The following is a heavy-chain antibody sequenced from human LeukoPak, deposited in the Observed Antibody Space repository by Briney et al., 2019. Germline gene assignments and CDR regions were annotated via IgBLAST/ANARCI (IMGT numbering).Heavy chain of an antibody. CDR3: ASKDGSRYYFDY. J-gene: IGHJ4*02. CDR2: IYYSGST. Sequence: SQTLSLTCTVSGGSINSGDYYWSWIRQHPGKGLEWIGYIYYSGSTYYNPSLKSRVTISIDTSKNQFSLKLSSVTAADTAVYFSASKDGSRYYFDYWGQGILVTVSS. CDR1: GGSINSGDYY. V-gene: IGHV4-31*03. D-gene: IGHD3-10*01.